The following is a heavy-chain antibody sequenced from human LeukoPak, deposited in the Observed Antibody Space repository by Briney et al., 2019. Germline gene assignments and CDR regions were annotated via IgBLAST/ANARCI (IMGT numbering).Heavy chain of an antibody. CDR1: GGSISSSTHY. CDR2: INHGGSS. CDR3: ARRIVGTMSDF. J-gene: IGHJ4*02. D-gene: IGHD1-1*01. V-gene: IGHV4-39*01. Sequence: KPSETLSLTCTVSGGSISSSTHYWGWIRQPPGEGLEWIGSINHGGSSYYNPSLMSRVTISGDTSKNQFSLRLSSVTAADTAVYHCARRIVGTMSDFWGQGILVTVSS.